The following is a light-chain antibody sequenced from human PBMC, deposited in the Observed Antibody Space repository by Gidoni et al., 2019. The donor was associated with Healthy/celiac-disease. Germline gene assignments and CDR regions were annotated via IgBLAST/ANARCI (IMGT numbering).Light chain of an antibody. Sequence: EIVLTPSPATLSLSPGERATLSCRASQSVSSYLAWYQQKPGQAPRLLIYDASNRATGIPARFSGSGSGTDFTLTSSSLEPEDFAVYYCQQRSNWPPLTFGGGTKVEIK. J-gene: IGKJ4*01. CDR1: QSVSSY. CDR3: QQRSNWPPLT. V-gene: IGKV3-11*01. CDR2: DAS.